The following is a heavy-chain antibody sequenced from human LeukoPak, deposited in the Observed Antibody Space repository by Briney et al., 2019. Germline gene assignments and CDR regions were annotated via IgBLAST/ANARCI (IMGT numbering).Heavy chain of an antibody. V-gene: IGHV3-21*01. J-gene: IGHJ4*02. CDR1: GFTFSSYS. CDR3: ARDNLIVPSANFDY. Sequence: PGGSLRLSCAASGFTFSSYSMSWVRQAPGKGLEWVSSISSSSSYIYYADSVKGRFTISRDNAKNSLYLQMNSLRAEDTAVYYCARDNLIVPSANFDYWGQGALVTVSS. CDR2: ISSSSSYI. D-gene: IGHD2-2*01.